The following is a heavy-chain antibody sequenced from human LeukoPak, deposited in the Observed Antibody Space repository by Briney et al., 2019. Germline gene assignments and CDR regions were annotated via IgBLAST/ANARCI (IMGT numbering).Heavy chain of an antibody. CDR3: AKAHLPGIAAAGV. V-gene: IGHV3-9*01. CDR2: ISWNSGSI. CDR1: GFTFSNAW. Sequence: PGGSMRLSCAASGFTFSNAWMSWVRQAPGKGLEWVSGISWNSGSIGYADSVKGRFTISRDNAKNSLYLQMNSLRAEDTALYYCAKAHLPGIAAAGVWGQGTLVTVSS. D-gene: IGHD6-13*01. J-gene: IGHJ4*02.